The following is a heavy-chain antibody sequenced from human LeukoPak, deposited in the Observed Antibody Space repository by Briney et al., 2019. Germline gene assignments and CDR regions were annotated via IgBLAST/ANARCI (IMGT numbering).Heavy chain of an antibody. D-gene: IGHD3-10*01. J-gene: IGHJ4*02. CDR1: GGTFSSYA. V-gene: IGHV1-18*01. Sequence: ASVKVSCKASGGTFSSYAISWVRQAPGQGLEWMGWISAYNGNTNYAQKLQGRVTMTTDTSTSTAYMELRSLRSDDTAVYYCARDHERFGEEIDYWGQGTLVTVSS. CDR3: ARDHERFGEEIDY. CDR2: ISAYNGNT.